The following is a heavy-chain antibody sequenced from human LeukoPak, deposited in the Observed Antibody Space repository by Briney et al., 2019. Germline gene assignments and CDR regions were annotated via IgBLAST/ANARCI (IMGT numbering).Heavy chain of an antibody. Sequence: GGSLRLSSAASGFTFDNYAMHWVRQAPGKGLEWVSLITWDGGSTSSANSVKGRFTISRDNNENSLFLQMNSLRPEDTALYYCAKDVGFGEHLDAFEIWGQGTMVTVSS. CDR3: AKDVGFGEHLDAFEI. CDR2: ITWDGGST. CDR1: GFTFDNYA. V-gene: IGHV3-43D*03. J-gene: IGHJ3*02. D-gene: IGHD3-10*01.